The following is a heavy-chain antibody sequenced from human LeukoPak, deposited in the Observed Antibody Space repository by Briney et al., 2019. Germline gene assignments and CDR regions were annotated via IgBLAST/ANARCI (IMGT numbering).Heavy chain of an antibody. CDR1: GFTFSSYA. V-gene: IGHV3-23*01. D-gene: IGHD6-19*01. CDR2: ISGSGGST. J-gene: IGHJ4*02. Sequence: PGGSLRLSCAASGFTFSSYAMSWVRQAPGKGLEWVSGISGSGGSTYYADSVKGRFTISRDNSKNTVYLQMNSLRAVDTAVYYCAKDLSSAVAGYWGQGTLVTVSS. CDR3: AKDLSSAVAGY.